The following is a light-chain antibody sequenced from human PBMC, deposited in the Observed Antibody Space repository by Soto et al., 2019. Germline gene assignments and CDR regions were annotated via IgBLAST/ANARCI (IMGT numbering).Light chain of an antibody. Sequence: ILVTHSTATQSVSPGERATLSCMASQSVSSNLAWYQQKPGQAPRLLIYGASTRATGIPARFSGSGSGTEFTLTISSLESEDFAVYFCQQYNNWPPWTFGPGTKVDIK. CDR1: QSVSSN. CDR2: GAS. J-gene: IGKJ1*01. CDR3: QQYNNWPPWT. V-gene: IGKV3-15*01.